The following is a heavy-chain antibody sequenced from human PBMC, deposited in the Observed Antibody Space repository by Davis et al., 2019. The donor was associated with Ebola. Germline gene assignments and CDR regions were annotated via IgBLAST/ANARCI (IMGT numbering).Heavy chain of an antibody. J-gene: IGHJ4*02. CDR2: IWYDGSNK. CDR1: GFTFSSYG. Sequence: GESLKISCAASGFTFSSYGMHWVRQAPGKGLEWVAVIWYDGSNKYYADSVKGRFTISRDNSKNTLYLQMNSLRAEDTAVYYCARDAETSFDYWGQGTLVTVSS. CDR3: ARDAETSFDY. V-gene: IGHV3-33*01.